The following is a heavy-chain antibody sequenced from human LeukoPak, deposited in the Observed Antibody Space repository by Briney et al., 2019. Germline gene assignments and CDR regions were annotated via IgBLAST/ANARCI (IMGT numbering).Heavy chain of an antibody. D-gene: IGHD6-19*01. CDR1: AGSISSYY. J-gene: IGHJ4*02. V-gene: IGHV4-59*01. CDR2: IYFSGST. CDR3: AREGYSSGFHYFDL. Sequence: KPSETLSLTCTVSAGSISSYYWSWIRQPPGKGLEYIGYIYFSGSTNYSPSLKSRITISQDRSKNQFSLQLSSVTPADTAVYYCAREGYSSGFHYFDLWGQGTLVTVSS.